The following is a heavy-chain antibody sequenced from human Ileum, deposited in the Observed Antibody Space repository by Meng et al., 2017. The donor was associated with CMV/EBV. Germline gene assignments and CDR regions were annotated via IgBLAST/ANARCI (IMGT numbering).Heavy chain of an antibody. CDR1: GYTFTGYY. Sequence: ASVKVSCKASGYTFTGYYMHWVRQAPGQGLEWMGWINPNSGDTNYAQKFQGRVTMTRDTSISTAYMELSRLRSDDTAVYYCARDPRRGYYDSSGRNWFDPWGQGTLVTVSS. CDR3: ARDPRRGYYDSSGRNWFDP. V-gene: IGHV1-2*02. J-gene: IGHJ5*02. D-gene: IGHD3-22*01. CDR2: INPNSGDT.